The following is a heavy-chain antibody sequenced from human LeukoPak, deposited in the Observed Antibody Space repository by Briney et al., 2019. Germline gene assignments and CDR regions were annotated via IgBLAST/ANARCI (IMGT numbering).Heavy chain of an antibody. V-gene: IGHV1-2*02. CDR1: GYTFTGYY. CDR3: AREDRITMLRGVIKGDNWFDP. J-gene: IGHJ5*02. CDR2: INPNSGGT. Sequence: ASVKHSCKASGYTFTGYYMNWVREAPGQRLEWMGWINPNSGGTNYAQKFQGRVTMTRDTSISTAYMELSRLRSDDTAVYYCAREDRITMLRGVIKGDNWFDPWGQGTLVTVSS. D-gene: IGHD3-10*01.